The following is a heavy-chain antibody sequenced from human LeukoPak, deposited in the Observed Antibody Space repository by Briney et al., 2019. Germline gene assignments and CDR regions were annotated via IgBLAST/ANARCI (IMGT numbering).Heavy chain of an antibody. CDR3: AKGYYGSGSYYITPEQTFDY. D-gene: IGHD3-10*01. J-gene: IGHJ4*02. CDR2: IRYDGSNK. V-gene: IGHV3-30*02. CDR1: GFTFINYS. Sequence: GGSLRLSCSASGFTFINYSMNWVRQAPGKGLEWVAFIRYDGSNKYYADSVKGRFTISRDNSKNTLYLQMNSLRAEDTAVYYCAKGYYGSGSYYITPEQTFDYWGQGTLVTVSS.